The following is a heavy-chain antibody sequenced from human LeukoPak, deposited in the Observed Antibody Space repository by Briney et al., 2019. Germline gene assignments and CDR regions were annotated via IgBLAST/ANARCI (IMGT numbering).Heavy chain of an antibody. V-gene: IGHV4-4*07. J-gene: IGHJ4*02. CDR3: ARATMDDDRSGYKHFDY. D-gene: IGHD3-22*01. CDR1: GGSISSFC. Sequence: SETLSLTCTVSGGSISSFCWSWIRQPAGKGLEWIGRIYTSGSTNYNPSLKSRVTMSVDTSKNQFSLKLSSVTAADTAVYYCARATMDDDRSGYKHFDYWGQGTLVTVSS. CDR2: IYTSGST.